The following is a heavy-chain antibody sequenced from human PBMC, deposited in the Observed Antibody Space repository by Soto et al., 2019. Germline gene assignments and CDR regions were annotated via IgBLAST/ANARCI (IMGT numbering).Heavy chain of an antibody. Sequence: SGTLSLTCAVYGGSFSGYCWSWIRQPPGKGLEWIGEINHSGRTNYNPSLKSRVTISVDTSKSQFSLKLSSVTAADTGVYYCARGRKYYDFWSGYSHPRYYFNYWGQGTLVTVSS. CDR3: ARGRKYYDFWSGYSHPRYYFNY. D-gene: IGHD3-3*01. J-gene: IGHJ4*02. CDR1: GGSFSGYC. CDR2: INHSGRT. V-gene: IGHV4-34*01.